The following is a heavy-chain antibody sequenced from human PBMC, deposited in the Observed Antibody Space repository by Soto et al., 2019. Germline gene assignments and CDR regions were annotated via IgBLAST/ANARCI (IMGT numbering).Heavy chain of an antibody. J-gene: IGHJ6*02. CDR2: IIPIFGTA. CDR3: ARDGGPAAIADPDRDYYYGMDV. V-gene: IGHV1-69*01. Sequence: QVQLVQSGAEVKKPGSSVKVSCKASGGTFSSYAISWVRQAPGQGLEWMGGIIPIFGTAHYAQKFQGRVTITAAESTSTAYMELSSRRAEDTAVYYCARDGGPAAIADPDRDYYYGMDVWGQGTTVTVSS. D-gene: IGHD2-2*01. CDR1: GGTFSSYA.